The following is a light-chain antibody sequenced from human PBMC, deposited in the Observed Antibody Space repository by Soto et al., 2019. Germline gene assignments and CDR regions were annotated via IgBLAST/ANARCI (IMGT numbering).Light chain of an antibody. V-gene: IGKV3-20*01. Sequence: EFGLTQSPCTLSLSPGERATLSCRASQSVSSSYLAWYQQKPGQAPRLLIYGASSRATGIPDRFSGSGSGTDFTLTISRLEPEDFAVYYCQQYGSSPPITFGQGTRLEN. CDR2: GAS. CDR3: QQYGSSPPIT. CDR1: QSVSSSY. J-gene: IGKJ5*01.